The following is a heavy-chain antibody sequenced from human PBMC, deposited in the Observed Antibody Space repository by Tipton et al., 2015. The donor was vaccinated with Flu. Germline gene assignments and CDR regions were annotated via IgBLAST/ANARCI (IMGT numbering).Heavy chain of an antibody. J-gene: IGHJ4*02. CDR2: IHAGDSET. Sequence: QLVQSGAELKKPGESLKISCKGSGYHFTTYWITWVRQVPGKGLEWMGTIHAGDSETRYSPSFQGQVTISVDKSITTAFLQWSSLKASDTAIYYCARRPGPRSGYYYDNWGQGTLITVSS. V-gene: IGHV5-51*01. CDR3: ARRPGPRSGYYYDN. CDR1: GYHFTTYW. D-gene: IGHD3-22*01.